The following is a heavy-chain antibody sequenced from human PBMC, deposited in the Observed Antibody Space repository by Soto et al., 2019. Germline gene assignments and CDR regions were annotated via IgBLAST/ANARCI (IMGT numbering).Heavy chain of an antibody. CDR1: GFTFSSYA. Sequence: QVQLVESGGGVVQPGRSLRLSCAASGFTFSSYAMHWVRQAPGKGLEWVAVISYDGSNKYYADSVKGRFTISRDNSKNTLYLQMNSLRAEDTAVYYCARSYYDSSGYYLTPFDYWGQGTLVTVSS. CDR2: ISYDGSNK. CDR3: ARSYYDSSGYYLTPFDY. J-gene: IGHJ4*02. V-gene: IGHV3-30-3*01. D-gene: IGHD3-22*01.